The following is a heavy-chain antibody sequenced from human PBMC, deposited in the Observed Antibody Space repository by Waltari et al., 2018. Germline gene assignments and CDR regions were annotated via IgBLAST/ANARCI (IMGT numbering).Heavy chain of an antibody. V-gene: IGHV4-39*01. CDR3: ARSSGWYNWYFDL. CDR2: IDYSGST. CDR1: GGSISSSSYY. J-gene: IGHJ2*01. D-gene: IGHD6-19*01. Sequence: QLQLQESGPGLVKPSETLSLTCTVSGGSISSSSYYWGWIRQPPGKGLEWIGSIDYSGSTYYNPSLKSRVTISVDTSKNQFSLKLSSVTAADTAVYYCARSSGWYNWYFDLWGRGTLVTVSS.